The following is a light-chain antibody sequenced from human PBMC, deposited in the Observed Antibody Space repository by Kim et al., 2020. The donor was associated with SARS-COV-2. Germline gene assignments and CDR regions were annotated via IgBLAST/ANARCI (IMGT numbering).Light chain of an antibody. CDR3: ATWDDSLSAWV. CDR2: KHD. J-gene: IGLJ3*02. Sequence: RVPLYLSEPHPNPGDNSVTWYQAPPGPGPKLLISKHDRRPSGLPVRFSGSKSATSASLAISGLRSEDEADYYCATWDDSLSAWVFGGGTKLTVL. V-gene: IGLV1-47*01. CDR1: HPNPGDNS.